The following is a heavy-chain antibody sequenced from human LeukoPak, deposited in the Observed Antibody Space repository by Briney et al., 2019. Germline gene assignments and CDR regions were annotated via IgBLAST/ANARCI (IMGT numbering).Heavy chain of an antibody. CDR1: GGSISSSSYY. D-gene: IGHD1-7*01. V-gene: IGHV4-39*01. CDR3: ARQGYNWNYGGRKNWFDP. Sequence: SSETLSLTCTVSGGSISSSSYYWGWIRQPPGKGLEWIGSIYYSGSTYYNPSLKSRVTISVDTSKNQFSLKLSSVTAADTAVYYCARQGYNWNYGGRKNWFDPWGQGTLVTVSS. J-gene: IGHJ5*02. CDR2: IYYSGST.